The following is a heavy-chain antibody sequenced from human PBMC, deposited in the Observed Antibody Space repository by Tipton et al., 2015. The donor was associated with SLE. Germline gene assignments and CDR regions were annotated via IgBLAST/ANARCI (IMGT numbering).Heavy chain of an antibody. CDR2: IKEDGSEK. J-gene: IGHJ4*02. Sequence: SLRLSCAASGFTFSTYWMSWVRQAPGKGLEWVANIKEDGSEKYYVDSVKGRFTISRDNAKNSLSLQMNSLRAEDTAVYFCARVSQGHSGYEWARFFDAWGQGSLVTVSS. V-gene: IGHV3-7*01. CDR1: GFTFSTYW. D-gene: IGHD5-12*01. CDR3: ARVSQGHSGYEWARFFDA.